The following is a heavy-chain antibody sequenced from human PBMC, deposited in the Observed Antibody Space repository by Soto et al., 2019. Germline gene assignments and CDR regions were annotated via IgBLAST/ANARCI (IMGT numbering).Heavy chain of an antibody. CDR3: AIAVLCNFDY. Sequence: PSETLSLTCTVSGGSISSSSYYWGWIRQPPGKGLEWIGSIYYSGSTYYNPSLKSRVTISVDTSKNQFSLKLSSVTAADTAVYSPAIAVLCNFDYWGQGTLVTVSS. CDR1: GGSISSSSYY. J-gene: IGHJ4*02. V-gene: IGHV4-39*01. D-gene: IGHD2-2*01. CDR2: IYYSGST.